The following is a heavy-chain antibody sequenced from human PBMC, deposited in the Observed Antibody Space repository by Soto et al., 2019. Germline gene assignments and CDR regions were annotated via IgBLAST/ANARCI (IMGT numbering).Heavy chain of an antibody. D-gene: IGHD2-2*01. V-gene: IGHV3-11*01. J-gene: IGHJ6*02. CDR2: ISSSGSTI. Sequence: PGGSLRLSCAAXGFTFSDYYMSWIRQAPGKGLEWVSYISSSGSTIYYADSVKGRFTISRDNAKNSLYLQMNSLRAEDTAVYYCARDAWEDIVLVPAAPWDYYYGMDVWGQGTTVTVSS. CDR3: ARDAWEDIVLVPAAPWDYYYGMDV. CDR1: GFTFSDYY.